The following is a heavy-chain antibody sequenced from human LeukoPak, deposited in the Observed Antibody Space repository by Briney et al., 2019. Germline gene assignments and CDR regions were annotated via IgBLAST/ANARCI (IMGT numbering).Heavy chain of an antibody. J-gene: IGHJ4*02. CDR2: INQSGST. CDR1: GGSFSDYY. V-gene: IGHV4-34*01. Sequence: SETLTLTCAVYGGSFSDYYWSWIRQSPGRGLEWIGEINQSGSTDYNPSLKSRVTISVDTSKNQFSLKLSSATAADTAVYYCARDPALGGSYFDYWGQGTLVTVSS. D-gene: IGHD1-26*01. CDR3: ARDPALGGSYFDY.